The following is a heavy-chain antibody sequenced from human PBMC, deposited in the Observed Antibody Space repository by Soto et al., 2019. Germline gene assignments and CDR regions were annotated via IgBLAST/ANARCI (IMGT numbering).Heavy chain of an antibody. V-gene: IGHV1-69*04. CDR1: GDTFSNYV. Sequence: QVQLVQSGAEVKKPGSSVKVSCKVSGDTFSNYVISWVRQAPGQGLEWMGRAIPVLGVTSYAQKFQGRVTIVADESTSTVSMDLTSLRSEDTAVYYCASIVVTTRDYQFHYGVDVWGQGTAVTVSS. CDR3: ASIVVTTRDYQFHYGVDV. D-gene: IGHD2-21*01. CDR2: AIPVLGVT. J-gene: IGHJ6*02.